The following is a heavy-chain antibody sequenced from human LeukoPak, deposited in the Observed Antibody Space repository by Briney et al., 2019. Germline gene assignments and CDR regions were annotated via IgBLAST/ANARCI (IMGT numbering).Heavy chain of an antibody. V-gene: IGHV1-8*02. D-gene: IGHD7-27*01. CDR3: ARGLRKSPLGY. CDR2: MNPNSGNT. J-gene: IGHJ4*02. Sequence: RASVKVSCKASGGTFSSYAISWVRQATGQGLEWMGWMNPNSGNTGYAQKFQGRVTMTRNTSISTAYMELSSLRSEDTAVYYCARGLRKSPLGYWGQGTLVTVSS. CDR1: GGTFSSYA.